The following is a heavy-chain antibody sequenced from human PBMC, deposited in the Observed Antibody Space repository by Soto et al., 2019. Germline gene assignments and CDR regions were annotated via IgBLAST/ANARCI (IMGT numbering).Heavy chain of an antibody. Sequence: VSGPTLVNPTQTLTLTCTFSGFSLSTSGVGVGWIRQPPGKALEWLALIYWDDDKRYSPSLRSRLTINKDTSKNQVVLTMTNMDPVDTATYYCIQSRCGGDCLQSYASHYYYGMDVWGQGTTVTVS. CDR3: IQSRCGGDCLQSYASHYYYGMDV. D-gene: IGHD2-21*02. CDR1: GFSLSTSGVG. V-gene: IGHV2-5*02. J-gene: IGHJ6*02. CDR2: IYWDDDK.